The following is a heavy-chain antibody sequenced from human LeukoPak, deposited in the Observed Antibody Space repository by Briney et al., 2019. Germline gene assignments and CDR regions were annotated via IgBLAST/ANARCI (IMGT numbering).Heavy chain of an antibody. CDR3: VRGIVGDPVAFDF. J-gene: IGHJ4*02. CDR1: GFTLEDFT. V-gene: IGHV3-43*01. Sequence: GGSLRLSCVATGFTLEDFTMHWIRQPPGKGLEWGSLINRDGITTRYADSVQGRFTMSRDNSENSIFLQMSSLRPEDTALYYCVRGIVGDPVAFDFWGQGTLISVSS. D-gene: IGHD1-26*01. CDR2: INRDGITT.